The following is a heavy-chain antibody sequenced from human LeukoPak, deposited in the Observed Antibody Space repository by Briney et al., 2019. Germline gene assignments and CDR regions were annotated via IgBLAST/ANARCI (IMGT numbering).Heavy chain of an antibody. D-gene: IGHD2-2*01. CDR3: ARGYCSSTSCWFDP. V-gene: IGHV1-2*02. Sequence: ASVKVSCKASGYTFTGYYMHWVRQAPGQGLEWMGWTNPNSGGTNYAQKFQGRVTMTRDTSISTAYMELSRLRSDDTAVYYCARGYCSSTSCWFDPWGQGTLVTVSS. CDR1: GYTFTGYY. J-gene: IGHJ5*02. CDR2: TNPNSGGT.